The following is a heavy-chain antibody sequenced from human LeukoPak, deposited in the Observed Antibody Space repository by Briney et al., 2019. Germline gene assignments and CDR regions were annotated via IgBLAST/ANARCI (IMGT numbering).Heavy chain of an antibody. V-gene: IGHV3-30-3*01. D-gene: IGHD3-22*01. J-gene: IGHJ5*02. CDR1: GFTFSSYA. CDR3: ARDGGPITMIVNWFDP. Sequence: GGSLRLSCAASGFTFSSYAMHWVRQAPGRGLEWVAVISYDGSNKYYADSVKGRFTISRDNSKNTLYLQMNSLRAEDTAVYYCARDGGPITMIVNWFDPWGQGTLVTVSS. CDR2: ISYDGSNK.